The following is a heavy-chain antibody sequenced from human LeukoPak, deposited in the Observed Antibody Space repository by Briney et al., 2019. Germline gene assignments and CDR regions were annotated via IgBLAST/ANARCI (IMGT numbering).Heavy chain of an antibody. Sequence: ASVKVSCKASGYTFTSYDVNWFRQATGQGLEWMGWMNPNSGNTGYAQKFQGRVSLTRDTSISTAYMELSSLRSEDTAVYYCAKNIALTGVFDSWGQGTLVTVSS. D-gene: IGHD7-27*01. CDR1: GYTFTSYD. CDR3: AKNIALTGVFDS. CDR2: MNPNSGNT. J-gene: IGHJ4*02. V-gene: IGHV1-8*01.